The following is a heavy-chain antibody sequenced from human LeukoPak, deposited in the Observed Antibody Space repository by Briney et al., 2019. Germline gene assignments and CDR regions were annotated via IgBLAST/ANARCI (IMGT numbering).Heavy chain of an antibody. CDR1: GFTFSSYA. CDR3: ATDYDSSGYDY. J-gene: IGHJ4*02. V-gene: IGHV3-30*04. CDR2: ISYDGSNE. D-gene: IGHD3-22*01. Sequence: PGRSLGLSCAASGFTFSSYAMHWVRQAPGKGLEWVAVISYDGSNEYYADSVKGRFTISRDNSKNTLYLQMNSLRAEDTAVYYCATDYDSSGYDYWGQGTLVTVSS.